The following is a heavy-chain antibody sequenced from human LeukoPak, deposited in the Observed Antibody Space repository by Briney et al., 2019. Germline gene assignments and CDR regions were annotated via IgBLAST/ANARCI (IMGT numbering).Heavy chain of an antibody. CDR1: GYTFTSYG. D-gene: IGHD1-1*01. V-gene: IGHV1-18*01. CDR3: ATLNWNRGLY. Sequence: ASVKVSCKASGYTFTSYGISWVRQAPGQGLEWMGWISAYNGNTNYAQKLQGRVTMTTDTSTSTAYMELRSLRSEDAAVYYCATLNWNRGLYWGQGTLVTVSS. J-gene: IGHJ4*02. CDR2: ISAYNGNT.